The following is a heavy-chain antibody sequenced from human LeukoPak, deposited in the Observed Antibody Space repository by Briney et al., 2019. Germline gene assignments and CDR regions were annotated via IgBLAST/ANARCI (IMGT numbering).Heavy chain of an antibody. D-gene: IGHD4-17*01. CDR1: GYTFTSYD. V-gene: IGHV1-8*01. CDR2: MNPNSGNT. CDR3: GRAAGDYIFGNYYNYGIDV. J-gene: IGHJ6*02. Sequence: ASVKVSCKASGYTFTSYDINWVRQTTGQGLEWMGWMNPNSGNTGYAQKFQGRVTMTRNTSISTAYMELSSLRSEDTAVYYCGRAAGDYIFGNYYNYGIDVWGQGTTVTVSS.